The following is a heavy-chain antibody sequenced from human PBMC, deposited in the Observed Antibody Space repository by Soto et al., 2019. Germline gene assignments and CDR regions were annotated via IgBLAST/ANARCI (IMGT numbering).Heavy chain of an antibody. D-gene: IGHD1-20*01. CDR1: GGSVTSSSCY. CDR3: VRLTSRITAASHGRSNRLVP. J-gene: IGHJ5*02. Sequence: QLQLQESGPGLVKPSETLSLTCTVSGGSVTSSSCYWGWIRQPPGKGLEWIGDIYHTGTTYYNPSLKSRVTIYVDTSTEQFSLKLISLTAADTAMYYCVRLTSRITAASHGRSNRLVPWGPGTMVGVSS. V-gene: IGHV4-39*01. CDR2: IYHTGTT.